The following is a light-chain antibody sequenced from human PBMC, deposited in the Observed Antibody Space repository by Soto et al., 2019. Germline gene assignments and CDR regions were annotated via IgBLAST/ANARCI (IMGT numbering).Light chain of an antibody. V-gene: IGLV2-23*02. Sequence: QSALTQPASVSGSPGQSITIPCTGTSSGVGTYILVSWYQQHPGNAPQLMIYEVNNQPSRISDRFSGSKSGNTASLTISGLQAEDEADYYCCAYAGSHNYVFGNGTKLTVL. J-gene: IGLJ1*01. CDR1: SSGVGTYIL. CDR3: CAYAGSHNYV. CDR2: EVN.